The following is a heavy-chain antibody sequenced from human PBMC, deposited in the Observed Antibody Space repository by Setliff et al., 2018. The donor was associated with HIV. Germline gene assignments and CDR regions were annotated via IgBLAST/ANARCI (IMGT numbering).Heavy chain of an antibody. Sequence: SETLSLTCTVSGGSISSGNYYWSWIRQPAGKGLEWIGRIYTSGRTKYNPSLKSRVTISVDTSKNQFSLKLSSVTAADTAVYYCARLDVDIAMAPDYWGQGMLVTVSS. V-gene: IGHV4-61*02. CDR1: GGSISSGNYY. CDR2: IYTSGRT. D-gene: IGHD5-18*01. CDR3: ARLDVDIAMAPDY. J-gene: IGHJ4*02.